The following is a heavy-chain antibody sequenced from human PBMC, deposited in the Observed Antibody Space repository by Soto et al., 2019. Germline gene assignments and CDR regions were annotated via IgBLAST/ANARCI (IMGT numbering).Heavy chain of an antibody. CDR3: TRVGGYYGDYPNFDY. J-gene: IGHJ4*02. D-gene: IGHD4-17*01. CDR1: GGSIRSYY. Sequence: SETLSLTCTVYGGSIRSYYWSCIRQPPGEGLEWIGNIYYSGSTNYNPSRKSRVTMSVDMSKNQVSLKLSSVTAADTAVYYCTRVGGYYGDYPNFDYWGQGALVTVS. V-gene: IGHV4-59*01. CDR2: IYYSGST.